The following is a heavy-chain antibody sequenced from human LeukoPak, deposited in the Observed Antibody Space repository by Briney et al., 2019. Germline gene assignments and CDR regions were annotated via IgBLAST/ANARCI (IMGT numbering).Heavy chain of an antibody. CDR3: TRDADTSGHYDIFDI. D-gene: IGHD6-19*01. CDR2: MWSDGIRK. J-gene: IGHJ3*02. V-gene: IGHV3-33*01. CDR1: RFTSTYYS. Sequence: PGGSLRLSSAPSRFTSTYYSIRSVRQTPRKRLWWGSVMWSDGIRKYYTDSVKGRFTVSRDTSKNTQYLEMSSLRVEDTAVYYCTRDADTSGHYDIFDIWGQGTMVTVSS.